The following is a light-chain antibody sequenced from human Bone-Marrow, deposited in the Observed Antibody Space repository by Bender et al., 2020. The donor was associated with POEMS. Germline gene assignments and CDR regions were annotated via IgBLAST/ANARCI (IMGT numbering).Light chain of an antibody. CDR1: SGF. J-gene: IGLJ3*02. CDR2: EGN. Sequence: QSGLTQPRSVSGSPGQSVTISCTGASGFVSWYQQHPGKAPKLIIHEGNKRPSGVSNRFSGSKSGNTASLTISGLQAEDEADYYCSSYAGTSSWVFGGGTKLTVL. CDR3: SSYAGTSSWV. V-gene: IGLV2-23*01.